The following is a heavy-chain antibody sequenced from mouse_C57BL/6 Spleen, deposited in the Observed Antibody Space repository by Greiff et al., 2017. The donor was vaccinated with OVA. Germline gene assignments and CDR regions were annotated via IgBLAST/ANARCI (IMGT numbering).Heavy chain of an antibody. CDR2: IDPYDSYT. Sequence: VQLQQSGAELVMPGASVKLSCKASGYTFTSYWMHWVKQRPGQGLEWIGEIDPYDSYTNYNQKFKGKSTLTVDKSSSTAYMQLSSLTSEDSAVYYCARQRLLYAMDYWGQGTSVTVSS. J-gene: IGHJ4*01. CDR3: ARQRLLYAMDY. V-gene: IGHV1-69*01. CDR1: GYTFTSYW. D-gene: IGHD2-13*01.